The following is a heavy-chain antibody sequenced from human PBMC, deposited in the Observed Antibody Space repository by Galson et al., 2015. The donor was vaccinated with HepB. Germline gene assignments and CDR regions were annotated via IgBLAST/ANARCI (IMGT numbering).Heavy chain of an antibody. V-gene: IGHV3-66*01. D-gene: IGHD6-19*01. CDR2: IYSGGST. J-gene: IGHJ6*02. Sequence: SLRLSCAASGFTVSSNNMSWVRQAPGKGLEWVSVIYSGGSTYYADSVKGRFTISRDNSKNTLYLQMNSLRAEDTAVYYCARAILSLRIAVAGPVYGMDVWGQGTTVTVSS. CDR3: ARAILSLRIAVAGPVYGMDV. CDR1: GFTVSSNN.